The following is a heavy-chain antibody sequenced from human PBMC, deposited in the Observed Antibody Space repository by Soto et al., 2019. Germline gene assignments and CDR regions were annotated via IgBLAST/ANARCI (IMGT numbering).Heavy chain of an antibody. V-gene: IGHV4-59*01. D-gene: IGHD2-2*01. Sequence: QVQLQESGPGLVKPSETLSLTCTVSGGSLTSYYWIWIRQPPGKGLEWIGSIHNSGSTNYNPSLKGRVTISLATPKKQFSLKVTSVTAADTAMYYCARGYCSSSSCYEFDHWGQGSLVTVSS. J-gene: IGHJ4*02. CDR3: ARGYCSSSSCYEFDH. CDR1: GGSLTSYY. CDR2: IHNSGST.